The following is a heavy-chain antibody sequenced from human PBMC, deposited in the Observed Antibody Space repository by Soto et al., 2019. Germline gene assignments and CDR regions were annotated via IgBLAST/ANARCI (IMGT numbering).Heavy chain of an antibody. CDR1: GFTFSSYW. J-gene: IGHJ6*02. Sequence: LRLSCAASGFTFSSYWMSWVRQAPGKGLEWVANIKQDGSEKYYVDSVKGRFTISRDNAKNSLYLQMNSLRAEDTAVYYCARDHGPAARPYYGMDVWGQGTTVTVSS. D-gene: IGHD4-17*01. CDR3: ARDHGPAARPYYGMDV. CDR2: IKQDGSEK. V-gene: IGHV3-7*03.